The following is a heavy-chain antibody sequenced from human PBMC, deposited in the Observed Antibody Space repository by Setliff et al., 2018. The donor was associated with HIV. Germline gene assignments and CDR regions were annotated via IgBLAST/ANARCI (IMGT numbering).Heavy chain of an antibody. Sequence: PGGSLRLSCAASGLLFSRNDINWVRQAPGKGLVWVSRINSDGSSKSYADSVKGRFTISRDNAKNTLYLQMNSLRAEDTAVYYCTRKLAPGHGMDVWGQGTTVTVSS. CDR1: GLLFSRND. D-gene: IGHD3-3*02. CDR2: INSDGSSK. J-gene: IGHJ6*02. CDR3: TRKLAPGHGMDV. V-gene: IGHV3-74*01.